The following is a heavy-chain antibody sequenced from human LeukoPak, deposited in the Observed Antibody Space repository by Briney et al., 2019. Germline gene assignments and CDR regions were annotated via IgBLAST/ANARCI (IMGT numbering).Heavy chain of an antibody. V-gene: IGHV1-69*04. D-gene: IGHD2-2*01. Sequence: SVKVSCKASGGTFSGYAISWVRQAPGQGLEWMGRIIPIFGIANYAQKFQGRVTITADKSTSTAYMELSSLRSEDTAVYYCARIEREVPAANYYYYGMDVWGQGTTVTVSS. J-gene: IGHJ6*02. CDR3: ARIEREVPAANYYYYGMDV. CDR1: GGTFSGYA. CDR2: IIPIFGIA.